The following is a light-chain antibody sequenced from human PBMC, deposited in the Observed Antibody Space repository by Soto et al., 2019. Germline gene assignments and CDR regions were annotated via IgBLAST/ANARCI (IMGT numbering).Light chain of an antibody. CDR3: QDYHSWLCT. Sequence: ETVLTQSPATLSVSPGERVTLSCRASQSVSANLAWYQQKPGQAPRFLIYGASTRATGIPSRFSGSGSGTEFTLTISCVQLDDFVVYYCQDYHSWLCTFGQGTKVEVK. CDR2: GAS. CDR1: QSVSAN. J-gene: IGKJ1*01. V-gene: IGKV3-15*01.